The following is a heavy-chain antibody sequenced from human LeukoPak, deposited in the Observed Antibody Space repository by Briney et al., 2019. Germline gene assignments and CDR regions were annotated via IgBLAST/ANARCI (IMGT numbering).Heavy chain of an antibody. J-gene: IGHJ3*02. Sequence: EASVKVSCKVSGYTLTELSMHWVRQAPGKGLEWMGGFDPEDGETIYAQKFQGRVTMTEDTSTDTAYMELSSLRSEDTAVYYCATVYSGSYPDAFDIWGQGTMVTVSS. CDR1: GYTLTELS. CDR3: ATVYSGSYPDAFDI. V-gene: IGHV1-24*01. CDR2: FDPEDGET. D-gene: IGHD1-26*01.